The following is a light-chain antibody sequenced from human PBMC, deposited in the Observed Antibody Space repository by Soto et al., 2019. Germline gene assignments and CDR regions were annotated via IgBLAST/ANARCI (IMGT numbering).Light chain of an antibody. J-gene: IGKJ1*01. CDR3: MKGGYWPWT. V-gene: IGKV2-30*01. CDR1: QSLVYSDGNTY. CDR2: KAS. Sequence: DVVMTLSPISLPVTLGQPASISRRSSQSLVYSDGNTYLNWFQQRTGQSPRRXIYKASNRDSGVPDRFSGSGSGTDLKLKISRVEAEDVGVYYCMKGGYWPWTCGQGTKVDIK.